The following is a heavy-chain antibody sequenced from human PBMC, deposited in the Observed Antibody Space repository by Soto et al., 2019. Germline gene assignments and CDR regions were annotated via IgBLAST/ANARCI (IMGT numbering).Heavy chain of an antibody. Sequence: EVQLLESGGGLVQPGGSLSLSCVASGFTFKTYDMRGVGQAPGKGLEWVSGISGSGAITYYADSVRGRFTISRDNSKNTLYLQLNSLRAEDTAIYYCAKDRQFRSYYESAGHYNNWGQGTLVTVSS. V-gene: IGHV3-23*01. CDR2: ISGSGAIT. J-gene: IGHJ4*02. CDR3: AKDRQFRSYYESAGHYNN. CDR1: GFTFKTYD. D-gene: IGHD3-10*01.